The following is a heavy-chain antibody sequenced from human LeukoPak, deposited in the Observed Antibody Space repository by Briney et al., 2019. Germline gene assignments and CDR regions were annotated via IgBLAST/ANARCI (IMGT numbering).Heavy chain of an antibody. Sequence: SETLSLTCAVYGGSFSGYYWSWFRQPPGKGLEWIGEINHSGSTNYNPSLKSRVTISVDTSKNQFSLKLSSVTAADTAVYYCARLGPAYGSGSYQWFDPWGQGTLVTVSS. J-gene: IGHJ5*02. V-gene: IGHV4-34*01. CDR3: ARLGPAYGSGSYQWFDP. D-gene: IGHD3-10*01. CDR1: GGSFSGYY. CDR2: INHSGST.